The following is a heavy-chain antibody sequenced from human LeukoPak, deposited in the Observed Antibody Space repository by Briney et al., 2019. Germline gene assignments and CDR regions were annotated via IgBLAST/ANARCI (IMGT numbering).Heavy chain of an antibody. Sequence: PTGGSLRLSCAASGFTFSSYAMSWVRQAPGKGLEWVSAISGSGGSTYYADSVKGRFTISRDNSKNTLYLQMNSLRAEDTAVYYCAKEEGYCSSTSCHAFWAWYYYGMDVWGQGTTVTVSS. CDR3: AKEEGYCSSTSCHAFWAWYYYGMDV. CDR1: GFTFSSYA. D-gene: IGHD2-2*01. J-gene: IGHJ6*02. V-gene: IGHV3-23*01. CDR2: ISGSGGST.